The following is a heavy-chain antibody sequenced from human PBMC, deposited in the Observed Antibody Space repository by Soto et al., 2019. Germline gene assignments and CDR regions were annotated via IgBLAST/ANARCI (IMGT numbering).Heavy chain of an antibody. D-gene: IGHD2-21*02. CDR3: AKDLHDFASFFFYGMDV. V-gene: IGHV3-30*18. Sequence: QVQLVESGGGVVQPGKSLRLSCAASGFRFSSSGMHWVRQAPGKGLEWVADIIYDGSKKEYADSVKGRFTVSRDNSKDTVYLQMNNLRPEDTGVYYCAKDLHDFASFFFYGMDVWGQGTSVTVSS. CDR2: IIYDGSKK. J-gene: IGHJ6*02. CDR1: GFRFSSSG.